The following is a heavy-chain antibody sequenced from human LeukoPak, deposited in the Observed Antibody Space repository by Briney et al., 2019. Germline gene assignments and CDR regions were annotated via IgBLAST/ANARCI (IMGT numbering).Heavy chain of an antibody. Sequence: PSETLSLTCTVSGGSISSGYYYWGWIRQPPGKGLEWIGSIYYNGSPYFNPSLRSRVTISVDTSKNQFSLKLTSVTAADTAVYYCARHAEEQLDIFFDYWGQGTLVTVSS. CDR3: ARHAEEQLDIFFDY. CDR2: IYYNGSP. V-gene: IGHV4-39*01. D-gene: IGHD6-13*01. CDR1: GGSISSGYYY. J-gene: IGHJ4*02.